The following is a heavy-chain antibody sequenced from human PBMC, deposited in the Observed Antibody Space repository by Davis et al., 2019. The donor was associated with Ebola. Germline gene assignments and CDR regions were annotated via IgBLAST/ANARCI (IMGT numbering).Heavy chain of an antibody. CDR1: GGSISSYY. D-gene: IGHD6-13*01. J-gene: IGHJ5*02. V-gene: IGHV4-59*01. Sequence: SETLSLTCTVSGGSISSYYWSWIRQPPGKGLEWIGYIYYSVSTNYNPSLKSRVTISVDTSKNQFSLKLSSVTAADTAVYYCARAERQQLVPFLSRTGWFDPWGQGTLVTVSS. CDR2: IYYSVST. CDR3: ARAERQQLVPFLSRTGWFDP.